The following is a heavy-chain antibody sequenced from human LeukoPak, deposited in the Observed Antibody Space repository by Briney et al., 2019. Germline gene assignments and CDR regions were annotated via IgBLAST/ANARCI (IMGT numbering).Heavy chain of an antibody. CDR2: INHSGRT. J-gene: IGHJ4*02. CDR1: GGSFSGYN. Sequence: SGTLSLTCAVSGGSFSGYNWRWIRHPPQKGLEWIWEINHSGRTNYTTPLKSRVSLSLDTSKNHFSLQMSSVTAADTAVYYWARGPRPRRIAAAGPKLDYWGQGTLVTVSS. D-gene: IGHD6-13*01. V-gene: IGHV4-34*01. CDR3: ARGPRPRRIAAAGPKLDY.